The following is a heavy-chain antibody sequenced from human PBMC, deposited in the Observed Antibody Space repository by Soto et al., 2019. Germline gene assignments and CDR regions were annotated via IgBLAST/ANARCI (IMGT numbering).Heavy chain of an antibody. Sequence: ASVKVSCKASGYTFTGYYMHWVRQAPGQGFEWMGWINPNSGGTNYAQKFQGRVTMTRDTSISTVYMELSRLRSDDTALYYCAGNWNDGDDYFDYWGQGTLVTVSS. V-gene: IGHV1-2*02. CDR3: AGNWNDGDDYFDY. CDR1: GYTFTGYY. J-gene: IGHJ4*02. D-gene: IGHD1-1*01. CDR2: INPNSGGT.